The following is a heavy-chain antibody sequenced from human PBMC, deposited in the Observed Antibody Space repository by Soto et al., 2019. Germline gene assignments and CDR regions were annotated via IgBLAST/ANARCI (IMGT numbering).Heavy chain of an antibody. J-gene: IGHJ5*02. CDR2: ISTNSGHT. D-gene: IGHD3-16*02. CDR1: GYTFTNYG. CDR3: AREEYRQLDH. Sequence: QFQLVQSGAEVKKPGASVKVSCKASGYTFTNYGISWVRQAPGQGLEWMGWISTNSGHTDYAQNLRGRVTMTTDTSTTTAYMELRSLRSDDTAVYYCAREEYRQLDHWGQGTLVTVSS. V-gene: IGHV1-18*04.